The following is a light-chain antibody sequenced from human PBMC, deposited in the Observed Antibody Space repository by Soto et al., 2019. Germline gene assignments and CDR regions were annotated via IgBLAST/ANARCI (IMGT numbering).Light chain of an antibody. CDR1: SSNIGEGYD. V-gene: IGLV1-40*01. CDR2: GNN. Sequence: QSVLTQLPSVSGAPGQRVTISCSGSSSNIGEGYDAHWYQQSPGTAPKLVMYGNNYRPAGVPDRFSGSKSGTSASLAITGLQAEDEADYYCQSYDTTLSGSVFGGGTQLTVL. CDR3: QSYDTTLSGSV. J-gene: IGLJ7*01.